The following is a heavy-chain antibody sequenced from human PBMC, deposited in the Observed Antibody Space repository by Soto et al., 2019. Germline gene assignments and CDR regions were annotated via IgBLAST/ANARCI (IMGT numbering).Heavy chain of an antibody. D-gene: IGHD3-22*01. CDR3: ALRSMAVVPEY. CDR1: GDSISSYY. Sequence: QVQLQESGPGLVKPSETLSLTCAGSGDSISSYYCMWIRQPPGKGLESIGYLYYGRSANYNPSLKSRVTLSVDTSTNQCYLTLSSMTAADTAVYYCALRSMAVVPEYWGQGTLVTVSS. V-gene: IGHV4-59*01. J-gene: IGHJ4*02. CDR2: LYYGRSA.